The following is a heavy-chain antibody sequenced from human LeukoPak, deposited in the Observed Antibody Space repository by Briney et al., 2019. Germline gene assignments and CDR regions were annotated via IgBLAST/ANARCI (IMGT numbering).Heavy chain of an antibody. CDR1: GFTFSSYG. D-gene: IGHD5-12*01. V-gene: IGHV3-30*02. J-gene: IGHJ4*02. CDR3: AKAPYSGYDVFDY. CDR2: IRYDGSNK. Sequence: PGGSLRLSCAASGFTFSSYGMHWVRQAPGKGLEWVAFIRYDGSNKYYADSVKGRFTISRDNSKNTLYLQMNSLRAEDTDVYYCAKAPYSGYDVFDYWGQGTLVTVSS.